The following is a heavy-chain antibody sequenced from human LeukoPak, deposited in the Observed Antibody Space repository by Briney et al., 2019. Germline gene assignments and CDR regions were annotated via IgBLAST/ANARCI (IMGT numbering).Heavy chain of an antibody. V-gene: IGHV1-2*02. J-gene: IGHJ4*02. CDR1: GYTFTSYY. D-gene: IGHD6-13*01. CDR3: ARGPYSSSWTDY. Sequence: ASVKVSCKASGYTFTSYYMHWVRQAPGQGLEWMGWINPNSGGTNYAQKFQGRVTMTRDTSISTAYMELSRLRSDDTAVYYCARGPYSSSWTDYWGQGTLVTVSS. CDR2: INPNSGGT.